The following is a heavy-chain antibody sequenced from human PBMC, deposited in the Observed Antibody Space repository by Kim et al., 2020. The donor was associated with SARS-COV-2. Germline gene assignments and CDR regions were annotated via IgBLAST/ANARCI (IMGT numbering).Heavy chain of an antibody. D-gene: IGHD3-22*01. J-gene: IGHJ4*02. CDR2: IDPSDSDT. CDR1: GYRFTSYW. Sequence: GESLKISCKGSGYRFTSYWIVWVRQVPGKGLEWIGKIDPSDSDTNYSPSFQGHVTISGDKSINTAYLQWSSLKASDTAMYYCAGQTYYDDDGFGYWGQGT. V-gene: IGHV5-10-1*01. CDR3: AGQTYYDDDGFGY.